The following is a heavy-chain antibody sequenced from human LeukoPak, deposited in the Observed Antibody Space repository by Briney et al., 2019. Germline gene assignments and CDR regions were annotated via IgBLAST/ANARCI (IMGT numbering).Heavy chain of an antibody. J-gene: IGHJ4*02. CDR1: GFTFSSYA. Sequence: PGRSLRLFCAASGFTFSSYAMHWVRQAPGKGLEWVAVISYDGSNKYYADSVKGRFTISRDNSKNTLYLQMNSLRAEDTAVYYCARDSYYGSGSYCFDYWGQGTLVTVSS. CDR2: ISYDGSNK. V-gene: IGHV3-30*04. D-gene: IGHD3-10*01. CDR3: ARDSYYGSGSYCFDY.